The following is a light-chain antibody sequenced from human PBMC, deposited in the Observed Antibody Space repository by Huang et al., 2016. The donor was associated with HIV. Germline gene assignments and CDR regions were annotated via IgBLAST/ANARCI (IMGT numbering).Light chain of an antibody. CDR2: GMS. Sequence: EILMTQSPDTLSVSPGERAPLSCRASQSVSNNLAWYQQNPGQAPRLLIYGMSTRATGVPARFSGSGSGTEFALTISSLTSEDFALYFCQQYNDWPPTFGQGTKLEI. CDR1: QSVSNN. V-gene: IGKV3-15*01. CDR3: QQYNDWPPT. J-gene: IGKJ2*01.